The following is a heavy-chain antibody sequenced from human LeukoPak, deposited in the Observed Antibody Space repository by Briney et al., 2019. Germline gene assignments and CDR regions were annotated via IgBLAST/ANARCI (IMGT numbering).Heavy chain of an antibody. Sequence: GGSLRLSCAASGFTFSSYAMSWVRQAPGKGLEWVSAISGSGGSTYYADSVKGRFTISRDNAKNSLYLQMNSLRDEDTAVYYCARDLHWAFDYWGQGTLVTVSS. J-gene: IGHJ4*02. D-gene: IGHD7-27*01. CDR3: ARDLHWAFDY. CDR2: ISGSGGST. CDR1: GFTFSSYA. V-gene: IGHV3-23*01.